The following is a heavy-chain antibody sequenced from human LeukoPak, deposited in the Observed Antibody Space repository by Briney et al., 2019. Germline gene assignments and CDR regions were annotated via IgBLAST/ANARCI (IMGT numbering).Heavy chain of an antibody. CDR2: IYLSGST. V-gene: IGHV4-39*01. Sequence: PSETLSLTCTVSGGSISSSSFYGGWIRQPPGKGLEWIASIYLSGSTFYNPSLKSRVTISVDTSKNQFSLKLSSVTTAVTAVYYCARHRPYDFWSGIPGYFDLWGRGSLVTVSS. D-gene: IGHD3-3*01. CDR1: GGSISSSSFY. CDR3: ARHRPYDFWSGIPGYFDL. J-gene: IGHJ2*01.